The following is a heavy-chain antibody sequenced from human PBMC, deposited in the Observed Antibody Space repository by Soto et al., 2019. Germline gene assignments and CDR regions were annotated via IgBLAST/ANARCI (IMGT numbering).Heavy chain of an antibody. CDR3: ARSGRDYSGLGSLDY. J-gene: IGHJ4*02. Sequence: QLQLQESGPGLVKPSETLSLTCIVSGGSISSDSHYWGWIRQPPGKGLEWIGSIYYSGTTYYNPSLKSRVAISVDTSKNQFSLKMSSVTAADTAMYHCARSGRDYSGLGSLDYWGQGTLVTVSS. CDR2: IYYSGTT. CDR1: GGSISSDSHY. D-gene: IGHD3-10*01. V-gene: IGHV4-39*01.